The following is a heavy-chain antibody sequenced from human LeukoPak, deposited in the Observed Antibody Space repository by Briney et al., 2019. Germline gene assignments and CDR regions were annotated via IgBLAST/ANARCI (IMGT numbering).Heavy chain of an antibody. CDR3: AREDPNWGSIQLDY. CDR1: GGTFSSYA. CDR2: IIPIFGTA. V-gene: IGHV1-69*05. J-gene: IGHJ4*02. D-gene: IGHD7-27*01. Sequence: SVKVSCKASGGTFSSYAISWVRQAPGQGLEWMGRIIPIFGTANYAQKFQGRVTITTDESTSTAYVELSSLRSEDTAVYYSAREDPNWGSIQLDYWGQGTLVTVSS.